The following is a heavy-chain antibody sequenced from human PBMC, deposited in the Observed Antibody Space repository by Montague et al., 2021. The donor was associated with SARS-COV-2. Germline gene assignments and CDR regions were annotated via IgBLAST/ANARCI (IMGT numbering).Heavy chain of an antibody. D-gene: IGHD3-10*01. CDR2: IFYSVSV. CDR1: GVSLGGASCH. CDR3: ARADINMVRGVNRWAFDI. V-gene: IGHV4-61*01. Sequence: SETLSLTCSVSGVSLGGASCHWTWIRRRPGKGLERIGYIFYSVSVKYXPSLSSLLTMSVDTSKNQFSLNLSSVTAADTAVYYFARADINMVRGVNRWAFDIWGQGTMVTVSS. J-gene: IGHJ3*02.